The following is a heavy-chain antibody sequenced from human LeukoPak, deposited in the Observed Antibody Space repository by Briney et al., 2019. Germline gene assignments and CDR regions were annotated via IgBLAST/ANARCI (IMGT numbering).Heavy chain of an antibody. V-gene: IGHV4-59*01. CDR1: GGSISSYY. Sequence: PSETLSLTCTVSGGSISSYYWSWIRQPPGKGLEWIGYIYYSGSTNYNPSLKSRVTISVDTSKNQFSLKLSSVTAADTAVYYCARAVYSGYDYDYWGQGTLVTVSS. CDR2: IYYSGST. J-gene: IGHJ4*02. CDR3: ARAVYSGYDYDY. D-gene: IGHD5-12*01.